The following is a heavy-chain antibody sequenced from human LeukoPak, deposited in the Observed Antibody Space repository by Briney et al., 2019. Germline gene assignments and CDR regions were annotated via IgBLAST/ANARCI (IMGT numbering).Heavy chain of an antibody. CDR1: IDSFSNYH. V-gene: IGHV4-34*01. CDR2: VNESGGT. CDR3: ARGQGATVPQVGKNWFDP. J-gene: IGHJ5*02. D-gene: IGHD1-26*01. Sequence: SETLSLTCAVYIDSFSNYHWNWIRQTPAKGMEWIGEVNESGGTNISPSLRSRVILSVDTSKSQFSLKLISVTVADTAIYYCARGQGATVPQVGKNWFDPWGQGTRVTVSS.